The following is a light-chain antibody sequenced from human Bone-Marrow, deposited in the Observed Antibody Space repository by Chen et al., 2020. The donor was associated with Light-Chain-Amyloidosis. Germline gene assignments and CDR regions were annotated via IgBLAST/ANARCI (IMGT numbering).Light chain of an antibody. CDR1: SSDVGAYTY. Sequence: QSALTQPRSVSGSLGRSVTISCTRTSSDVGAYTYVSWYQQHPGKAPKLIIYDVNKRPSGVPDRFSGSQSGSTASLTISRLQADDESDYFCSSYAGTYTWVFGGGTKLTVL. J-gene: IGLJ3*02. V-gene: IGLV2-11*01. CDR3: SSYAGTYTWV. CDR2: DVN.